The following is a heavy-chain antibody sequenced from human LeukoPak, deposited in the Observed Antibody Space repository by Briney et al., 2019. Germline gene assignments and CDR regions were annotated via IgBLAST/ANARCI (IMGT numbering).Heavy chain of an antibody. Sequence: SETLSLTCTVSGGSISSSSYYWGWIRQPPGKGLEWIESIYYSGSTYYNPSLKSRVTISVDTSKNQFSLKLSSVTAADTAVYYYARLWTVAGTSWGQGTLVTVSS. CDR1: GGSISSSSYY. CDR3: ARLWTVAGTS. D-gene: IGHD6-19*01. J-gene: IGHJ5*02. V-gene: IGHV4-39*01. CDR2: IYYSGST.